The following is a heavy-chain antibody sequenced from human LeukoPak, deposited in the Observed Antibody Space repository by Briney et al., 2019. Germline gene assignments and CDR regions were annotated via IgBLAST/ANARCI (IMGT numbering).Heavy chain of an antibody. D-gene: IGHD3-10*01. CDR2: IYYSGST. CDR3: AREGTMVRGLAFDI. CDR1: GGSISSYY. V-gene: IGHV4-59*01. Sequence: SETLPLTCTVSGGSISSYYWSWIRQPPGKGLKWIGYIYYSGSTNYNPSLKSRATISVDTSKNQFSLRLNSVTAADTAVYYCAREGTMVRGLAFDIWGQGTMATVSS. J-gene: IGHJ3*02.